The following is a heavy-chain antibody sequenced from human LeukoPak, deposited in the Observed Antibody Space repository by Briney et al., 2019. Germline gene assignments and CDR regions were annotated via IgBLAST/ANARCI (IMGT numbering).Heavy chain of an antibody. D-gene: IGHD2-15*01. CDR3: AREKYCSGGSCSDY. V-gene: IGHV4-4*09. CDR1: GGSISSYF. J-gene: IGHJ4*02. Sequence: PSETLSLTCTVSGGSISSYFWSWIRQPPGKELEWIGYIYSSGSTSYNPSLKSRVTISVDTSKNQFSLKLTSVTAADTAVYYCAREKYCSGGSCSDYWGQGTLVTVSS. CDR2: IYSSGST.